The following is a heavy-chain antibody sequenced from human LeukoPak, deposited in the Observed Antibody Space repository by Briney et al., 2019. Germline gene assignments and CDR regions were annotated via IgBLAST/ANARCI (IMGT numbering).Heavy chain of an antibody. Sequence: GGSLRLSCTAPGFTFGDYAMSWVRQAPGKGLEWVGFIRNKAYGGTAEYAASVKGRFTISRDDSKSIAYLQMNSLKTEDTAVYYCARGIVGLRGFDYWGQGTLVTVSS. D-gene: IGHD1-26*01. CDR2: IRNKAYGGTA. CDR3: ARGIVGLRGFDY. V-gene: IGHV3-49*04. CDR1: GFTFGDYA. J-gene: IGHJ4*02.